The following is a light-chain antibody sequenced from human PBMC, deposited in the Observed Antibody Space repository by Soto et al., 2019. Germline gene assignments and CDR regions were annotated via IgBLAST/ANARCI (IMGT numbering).Light chain of an antibody. CDR3: SSYTSSTTLVV. CDR2: HVS. V-gene: IGLV2-14*01. J-gene: IGLJ2*01. CDR1: SSDVGGYNY. Sequence: QSVLTQPASVSGSPGQSITFSCTGTSSDVGGYNYVSWYQQHPGKAPKLMIYHVSNRPSGVSNRFSGSKSGNTASLTISGLQAEDEADYYCSSYTSSTTLVVFGGGTKLTVL.